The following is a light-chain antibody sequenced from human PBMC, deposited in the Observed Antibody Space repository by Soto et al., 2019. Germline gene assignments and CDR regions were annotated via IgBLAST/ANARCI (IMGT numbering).Light chain of an antibody. CDR3: QESINWPGYT. CDR2: DTS. CDR1: QGVRRS. J-gene: IGKJ2*01. V-gene: IGKV3-11*01. Sequence: EIVLTQSPATLSMSPGERATLSCRASQGVRRSLAWYQQKLGQAPRLLIYDTSTRATGVPARFSGSGSGTDFPLTISNLEPEDFAGYFCQESINWPGYTFGQGTTLDI.